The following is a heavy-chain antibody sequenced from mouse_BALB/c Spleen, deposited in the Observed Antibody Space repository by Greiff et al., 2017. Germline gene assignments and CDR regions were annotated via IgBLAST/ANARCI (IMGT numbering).Heavy chain of an antibody. Sequence: VQGVESGAELVKPGASVKLSCKASGYTFTSYYMYWVKQRPGQGLEWIGEINPSNGGTNFNEKFKSKATLAVDKSSSTAYMQLSSLTSEDSAVYYCTREWGNYWYFDVWGAGTTVTVSS. CDR3: TREWGNYWYFDV. D-gene: IGHD1-3*01. CDR1: GYTFTSYY. V-gene: IGHV1S81*02. J-gene: IGHJ1*01. CDR2: INPSNGGT.